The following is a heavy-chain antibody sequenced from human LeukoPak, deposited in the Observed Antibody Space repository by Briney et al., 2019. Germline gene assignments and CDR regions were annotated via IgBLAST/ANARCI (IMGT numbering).Heavy chain of an antibody. CDR2: IYTSGTT. Sequence: PSGTLSLTCTVSGASISSYYWSWVRQPAGKGLEWIGHIYTSGTTNYNPSLKSRVTISVDTSKNQFSLKLSSVTAADTAVYYCARHVAMIRGADAFDIWGQGTKVTVSS. D-gene: IGHD3-10*01. V-gene: IGHV4-4*07. CDR3: ARHVAMIRGADAFDI. J-gene: IGHJ3*02. CDR1: GASISSYY.